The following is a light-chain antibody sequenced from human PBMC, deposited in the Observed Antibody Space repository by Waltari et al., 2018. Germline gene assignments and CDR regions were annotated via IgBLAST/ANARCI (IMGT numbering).Light chain of an antibody. CDR2: DAS. CDR3: QQRSNWPLT. V-gene: IGKV3-11*01. J-gene: IGKJ4*01. CDR1: HSVSRY. Sequence: EIVLTQSPATLSLSPGARATLSCRARHSVSRYLPWYQQRPGQTPRLPIFDASFRATGIPARFSGRGSETDFTLTISSLEPEDCAVYYCQQRSNWPLTFGGGTKVEIK.